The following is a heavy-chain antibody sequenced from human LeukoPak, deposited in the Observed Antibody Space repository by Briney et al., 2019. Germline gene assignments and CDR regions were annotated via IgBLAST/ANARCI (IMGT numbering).Heavy chain of an antibody. Sequence: GGSLRLSCSASGFTFSSYAMHWVRQAPGKGLEYVSAMSGNGGSTYYADSVKGRFTISRDNSKNTLYLQMSSLRAEDTAVYYCAREPYCSGGSCSIYYFDYWGQGTLVTVSS. J-gene: IGHJ4*02. CDR3: AREPYCSGGSCSIYYFDY. D-gene: IGHD2-15*01. CDR2: MSGNGGST. CDR1: GFTFSSYA. V-gene: IGHV3-64D*06.